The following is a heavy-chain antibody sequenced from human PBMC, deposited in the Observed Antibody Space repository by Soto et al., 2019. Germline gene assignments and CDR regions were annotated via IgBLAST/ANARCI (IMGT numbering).Heavy chain of an antibody. Sequence: PGGSLRLSCVTAAIIFRNYAMAWVRRAPGKGLEWVSYISRSGETLHYADSVKGRFTMSRDNAMKSLYRQRTCVRGEDVGMYYGARGTGGDMSRASDRRCWGQGTSVTVSS. J-gene: IGHJ4*02. CDR3: ARGTGGDMSRASDRRC. CDR1: AIIFRNYA. CDR2: ISRSGETL. V-gene: IGHV3-48*03. D-gene: IGHD3-16*01.